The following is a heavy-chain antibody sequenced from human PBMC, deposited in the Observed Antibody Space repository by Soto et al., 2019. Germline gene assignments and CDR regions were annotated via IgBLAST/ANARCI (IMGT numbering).Heavy chain of an antibody. Sequence: ASVKVSCKASGYTFTGYYMRWVRQAPGQGLEWMGWINPNSGGTNYAQKFQGRVTMTRDTSISTAYMELSRLRSDDTAVYYCAVAVAGTGWFDPWGQGTLVTVSS. D-gene: IGHD6-19*01. CDR2: INPNSGGT. CDR3: AVAVAGTGWFDP. CDR1: GYTFTGYY. V-gene: IGHV1-2*02. J-gene: IGHJ5*02.